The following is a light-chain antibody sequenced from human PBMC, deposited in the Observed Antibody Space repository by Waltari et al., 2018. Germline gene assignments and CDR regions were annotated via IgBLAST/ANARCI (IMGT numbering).Light chain of an antibody. V-gene: IGKV2-28*01. CDR3: MEALQSVT. CDR2: LGS. Sequence: DIVMTQSPLYLSVSPGEPASIPCRSSKSLLESNGYNYVDWYLQKPGQSPPILIYLGSNRAFGVPDRFSGSGSGTDVTLKISRVEAEDAGVYYCMEALQSVTFGQGTRLEIK. CDR1: KSLLESNGYNY. J-gene: IGKJ5*01.